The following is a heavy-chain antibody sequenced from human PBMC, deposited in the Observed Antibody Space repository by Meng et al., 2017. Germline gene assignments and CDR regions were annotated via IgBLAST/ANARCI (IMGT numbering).Heavy chain of an antibody. V-gene: IGHV1-69*05. CDR1: GGPFSSYA. CDR2: IIPIFGTA. Sequence: VQRVQAGAGVKKPGSAVKVSCKASGGPFSSYAISWVRQAPGQGREWMGGIIPIFGTANYAQKFQGRVTITTDESTSTAYMELSSLRSEDTAVYYCARVVPPFRLQLYPDDYWGQGTLVTVSS. CDR3: ARVVPPFRLQLYPDDY. J-gene: IGHJ4*02. D-gene: IGHD5-24*01.